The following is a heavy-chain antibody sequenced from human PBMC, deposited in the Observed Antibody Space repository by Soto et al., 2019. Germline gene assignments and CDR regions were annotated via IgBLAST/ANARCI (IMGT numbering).Heavy chain of an antibody. D-gene: IGHD5-18*01. Sequence: GGSLRLSCSASGFTFSSYAMHWVRQAPGKGLEYVSAISSNGGSTYYADSVKGRFTISRDNSKNTLYLQMSSLRAEDTAVYYCVKDRRIQLWRHSHADAFDIWGQGTMVTVSS. CDR3: VKDRRIQLWRHSHADAFDI. J-gene: IGHJ3*02. CDR2: ISSNGGST. CDR1: GFTFSSYA. V-gene: IGHV3-64D*08.